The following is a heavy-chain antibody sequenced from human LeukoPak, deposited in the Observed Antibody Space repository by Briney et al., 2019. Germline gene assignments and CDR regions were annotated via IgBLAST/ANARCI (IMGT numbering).Heavy chain of an antibody. CDR3: ARRPYYYYGMDV. Sequence: SETLSLTCAVYGGSFSGYYWSWIRQPPGKVLEWIGYIYYSGSTNYNPSLKSRFTISVDTSKNQFSLKLSSVTAADTAVYYCARRPYYYYGMDVWGQGTTVTVSS. CDR1: GGSFSGYY. CDR2: IYYSGST. V-gene: IGHV4-59*08. J-gene: IGHJ6*02.